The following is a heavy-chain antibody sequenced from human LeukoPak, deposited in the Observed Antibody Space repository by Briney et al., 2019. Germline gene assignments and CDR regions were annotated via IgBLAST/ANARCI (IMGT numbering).Heavy chain of an antibody. Sequence: GGSLRLSCVASGFTFSNYNMNWVRQAPGKGLEWVSFIYSDNTHYSDSVKGRFTISRDNSKNTLYLQMNSLRAEDTAVYYCARRAGAYSHPYDYWGQGTLVTVSS. CDR3: ARRAGAYSHPYDY. CDR1: GFTFSNYN. J-gene: IGHJ4*02. V-gene: IGHV3-53*01. CDR2: IYSDNT. D-gene: IGHD4/OR15-4a*01.